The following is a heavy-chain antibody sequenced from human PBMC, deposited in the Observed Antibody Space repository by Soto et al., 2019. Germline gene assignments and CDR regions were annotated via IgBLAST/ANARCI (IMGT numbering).Heavy chain of an antibody. J-gene: IGHJ5*02. V-gene: IGHV3-33*06. CDR3: AKSIAVAPGWIDP. D-gene: IGHD6-19*01. Sequence: LRLSCVASGVTFSSYGIHWVRQAPGKGLEWVAGIWYDGSKRYYLDSVKGRFTISRDNSKNTVNLQMNSLRAEDTAVYYCAKSIAVAPGWIDPWGQGTLVTAPQ. CDR2: IWYDGSKR. CDR1: GVTFSSYG.